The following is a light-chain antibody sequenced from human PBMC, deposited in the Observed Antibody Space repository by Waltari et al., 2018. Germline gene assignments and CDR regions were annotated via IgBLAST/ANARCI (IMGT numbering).Light chain of an antibody. CDR3: HQRHSWPIT. Sequence: EIVLTQSPATLSLSPGERATLSCRASQSVFTYLAWYQHKPGQAPRLLIYDASNRATGIPARFSGSGSGTDFTLTINSLEPEDFAVYYCHQRHSWPITFGQGTRLEIK. V-gene: IGKV3-11*01. CDR1: QSVFTY. J-gene: IGKJ5*01. CDR2: DAS.